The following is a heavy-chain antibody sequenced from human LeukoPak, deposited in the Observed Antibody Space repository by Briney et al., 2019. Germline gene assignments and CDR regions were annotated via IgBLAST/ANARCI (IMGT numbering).Heavy chain of an antibody. Sequence: GGSLRLSCAASGFTFDDYAMHWVRQGPGKGLEWVSGITWNSGTIGYANSVKGRFTISRDNAKNSLYLQMNSLRAEDTALYYCAKDVTGTGAFDIWGQGTMVTVSS. D-gene: IGHD1-7*01. V-gene: IGHV3-9*01. CDR2: ITWNSGTI. CDR3: AKDVTGTGAFDI. J-gene: IGHJ3*02. CDR1: GFTFDDYA.